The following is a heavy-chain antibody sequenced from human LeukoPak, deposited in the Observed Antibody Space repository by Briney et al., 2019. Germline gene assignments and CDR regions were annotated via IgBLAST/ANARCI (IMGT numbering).Heavy chain of an antibody. CDR3: TKYGSGWSFDS. CDR1: GFTFSNAW. D-gene: IGHD6-19*01. V-gene: IGHV3-15*01. J-gene: IGHJ4*02. CDR2: IKRRTDGGTT. Sequence: GGSLRLSCAASGFTFSNAWMSWVRQAPGKGLEWVGRIKRRTDGGTTDYAAPVEGRFTISRDDSKNTLSLQMNSLKTEDTAVYYCTKYGSGWSFDSWGQGTLVTVSS.